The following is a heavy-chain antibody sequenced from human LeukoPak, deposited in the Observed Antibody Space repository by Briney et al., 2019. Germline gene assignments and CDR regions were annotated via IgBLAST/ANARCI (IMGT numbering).Heavy chain of an antibody. D-gene: IGHD1-26*01. J-gene: IGHJ6*02. V-gene: IGHV4-39*07. CDR2: INHSGST. CDR3: ASLLQRYYGMDV. Sequence: PSETLSLTCTVSGGSISSSSYYWGWIRQPPGKGLEWIGEINHSGSTNYNPSLKSRVTISVDTSKNQFSLKLSSVTAADTAVYYCASLLQRYYGMDVWGQGTTVTVSS. CDR1: GGSISSSSYY.